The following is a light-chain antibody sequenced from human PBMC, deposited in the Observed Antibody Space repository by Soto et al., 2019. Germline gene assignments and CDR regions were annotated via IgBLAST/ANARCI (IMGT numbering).Light chain of an antibody. J-gene: IGKJ5*01. CDR1: QSVSSN. V-gene: IGKV3-20*01. CDR2: GAS. CDR3: QQYGSSPIT. Sequence: EVVMTQSPGTLSVSPGEKATLSCRASQSVSSNLAWYQQKPGQAPRLLIHGASSRATGIPDRISGGGSGTDFTLTISRLEPEDFAVYYCQQYGSSPITFGQGTRLEIK.